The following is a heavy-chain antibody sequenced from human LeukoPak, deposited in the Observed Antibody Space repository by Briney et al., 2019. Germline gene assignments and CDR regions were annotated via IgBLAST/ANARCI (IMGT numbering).Heavy chain of an antibody. D-gene: IGHD3-10*01. CDR3: ARSYYGDNWFDP. Sequence: SETLSLTCAVYGGSFSGYYWGWIRQPPGKGLEWIGSIYHSGSTYYNPSLKSRVTISVDTSKNQFSLQLSSVTAADTAVYYCARSYYGDNWFDPWGQGTLVTVSS. V-gene: IGHV4-38-2*01. J-gene: IGHJ5*02. CDR2: IYHSGST. CDR1: GGSFSGYY.